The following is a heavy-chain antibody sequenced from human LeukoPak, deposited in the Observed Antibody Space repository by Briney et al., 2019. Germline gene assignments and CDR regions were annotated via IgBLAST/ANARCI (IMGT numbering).Heavy chain of an antibody. CDR2: INPNSGGT. D-gene: IGHD3-10*01. CDR3: ARGGFGELLFRTCYMDV. CDR1: GYTFTGYY. V-gene: IGHV1-2*02. J-gene: IGHJ6*03. Sequence: ASVKVSCKASGYTFTGYYMHWVRQAPGQGLEWMGWINPNSGGTNYAQKFQGRVTMTRDTSISTAYMELSRLRSDDTAVYYCARGGFGELLFRTCYMDVWGKGTTVTISS.